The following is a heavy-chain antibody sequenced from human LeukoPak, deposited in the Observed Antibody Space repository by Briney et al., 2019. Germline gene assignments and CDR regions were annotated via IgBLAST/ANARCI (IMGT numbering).Heavy chain of an antibody. CDR2: ISSSSSYI. Sequence: GGSLRPSCAASRFTFSSYSMNWVRQAPGMGLEWVSSISSSSSYIYYADSVKGRFTISRDNAKNSLYLQMNSLRAEDTAVYYCARDRDSSSSIDYWGQGTLVTVSS. V-gene: IGHV3-21*01. D-gene: IGHD6-6*01. J-gene: IGHJ4*02. CDR1: RFTFSSYS. CDR3: ARDRDSSSSIDY.